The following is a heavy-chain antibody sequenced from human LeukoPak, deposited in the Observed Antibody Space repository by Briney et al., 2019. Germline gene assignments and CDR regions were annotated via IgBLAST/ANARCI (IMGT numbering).Heavy chain of an antibody. CDR1: GFTFCSYV. V-gene: IGHV3-30*03. Sequence: GGSLRLSCAASGFTFCSYVMHWVRQAPGKGLEWVAVISYDGSNKYYADSVKGRFTISRDNSKNTLYLQINSLRAEDTDVYYCASAAGNSGYLLMNWGQGTMVTVSS. CDR3: ASAAGNSGYLLMN. CDR2: ISYDGSNK. J-gene: IGHJ3*01. D-gene: IGHD3-22*01.